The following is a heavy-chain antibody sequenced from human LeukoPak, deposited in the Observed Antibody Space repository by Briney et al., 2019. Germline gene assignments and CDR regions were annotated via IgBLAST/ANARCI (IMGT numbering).Heavy chain of an antibody. CDR2: ISGSGGST. D-gene: IGHD3-3*01. V-gene: IGHV3-23*01. CDR3: ARCPIFGAVEYFQH. J-gene: IGHJ1*01. Sequence: GGSLRLSCAASGFTFSSNAMSWVRQAPGKGLEWVSAISGSGGSTYYADSVKGRFTISRDNSKNTLYLQMNSLRAEDTAVYYCARCPIFGAVEYFQHWGQGTLVTVSS. CDR1: GFTFSSNA.